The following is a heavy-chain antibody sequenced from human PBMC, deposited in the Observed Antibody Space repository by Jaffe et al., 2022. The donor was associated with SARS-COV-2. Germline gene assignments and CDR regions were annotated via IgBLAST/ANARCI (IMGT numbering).Heavy chain of an antibody. J-gene: IGHJ5*02. Sequence: EVQLVESGGGLVQPGGSLTLSCAASGFTFSDSAMHWVRQASGKGLEWVGRVRTRGNRYATTYAASVNGRFTISRDDSKNTAYLQMNSLKTEDTAVYYCMNYGSGNYDTSWGQGTRVTVSS. CDR1: GFTFSDSA. CDR3: MNYGSGNYDTS. V-gene: IGHV3-73*02. D-gene: IGHD3-10*01. CDR2: VRTRGNRYAT.